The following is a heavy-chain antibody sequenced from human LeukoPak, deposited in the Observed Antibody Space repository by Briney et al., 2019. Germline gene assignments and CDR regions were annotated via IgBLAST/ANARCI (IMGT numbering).Heavy chain of an antibody. CDR2: IYNSGST. Sequence: PSETLSLTCTVSGGSISSGSYYWSWIRQPAVKGLEWIGRIYNSGSTNYNPSLKSRVTISVDTSKNQFSLKLSSVTAADTAVYYCTRGDYGDYAGEEYFDYWGQGTLVTVSS. CDR3: TRGDYGDYAGEEYFDY. V-gene: IGHV4-61*02. CDR1: GGSISSGSYY. J-gene: IGHJ4*02. D-gene: IGHD4-17*01.